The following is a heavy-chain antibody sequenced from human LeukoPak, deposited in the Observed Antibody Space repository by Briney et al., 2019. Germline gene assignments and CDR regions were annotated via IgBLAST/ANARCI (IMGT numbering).Heavy chain of an antibody. CDR2: IWYDGSNK. V-gene: IGHV3-33*06. Sequence: GGSLRLSCAASGFTFSSYGMHWVRQAPGKGLEWVAVIWYDGSNKYYADSVKGQFTISRDNSKNTLYLQMNSLRAEDTAVYFCAKEQMMYSSSPFDYWGQGTLVTVSA. D-gene: IGHD6-19*01. J-gene: IGHJ4*02. CDR1: GFTFSSYG. CDR3: AKEQMMYSSSPFDY.